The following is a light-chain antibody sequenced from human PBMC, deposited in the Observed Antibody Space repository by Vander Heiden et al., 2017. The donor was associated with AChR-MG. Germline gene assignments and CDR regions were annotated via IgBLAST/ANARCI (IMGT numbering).Light chain of an antibody. Sequence: SVSPGQTGTITCSGDKLGDGCASWLQQKPGQSPVLVIDQDDKRPSGIPERFSGSSSGNTATLTISGTQAMDEADYVCQAGDSNSVVFGGRTKLTVL. CDR1: KLGDGC. V-gene: IGLV3-1*01. CDR2: QDD. J-gene: IGLJ2*01. CDR3: QAGDSNSVV.